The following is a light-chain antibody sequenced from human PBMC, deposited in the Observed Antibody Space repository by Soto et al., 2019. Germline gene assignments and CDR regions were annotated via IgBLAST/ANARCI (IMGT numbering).Light chain of an antibody. CDR1: QSVPRTY. J-gene: IGKJ5*01. CDR3: QQYGSSPLIS. V-gene: IGKV3-20*01. CDR2: GTS. Sequence: IVLTQSPCTLSLSPGERATLSCRASQSVPRTYLAWYQQKPGQAPRLLIYGTSSRATGIPDRFSGSGSGRDFTLTISGLEPEDFAVYYCQQYGSSPLISFGQGTRLEIK.